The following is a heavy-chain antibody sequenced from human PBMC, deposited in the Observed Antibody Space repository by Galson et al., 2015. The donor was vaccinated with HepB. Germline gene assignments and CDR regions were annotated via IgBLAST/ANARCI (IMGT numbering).Heavy chain of an antibody. J-gene: IGHJ5*02. D-gene: IGHD3-9*01. CDR1: GFTFSSYA. Sequence: SLRLSCAASGFTFSSYAMSWVRQAPGKGLEWVSAISGSGGSTYYADSVKGRFTISRDNSKNTLYLQMNSLRAEDTAVYYCAKDPYDILTGHHHWGQGTLVTVSS. V-gene: IGHV3-23*01. CDR2: ISGSGGST. CDR3: AKDPYDILTGHHH.